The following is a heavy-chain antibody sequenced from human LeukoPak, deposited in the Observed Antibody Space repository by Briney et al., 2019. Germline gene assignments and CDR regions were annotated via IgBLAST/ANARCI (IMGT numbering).Heavy chain of an antibody. CDR2: ISWNSGSI. J-gene: IGHJ4*02. D-gene: IGHD6-13*01. CDR3: ARAISSSWYAYYFDY. Sequence: PGRSLRLSCAASGFTLDDYGMHWVRQAPGKGLEWVSGISWNSGSIGYADSVKGRFTISRDNSKNTLYLQMDSLRSEDTAVYYCARAISSSWYAYYFDYWGQGTLVTVSS. V-gene: IGHV3-9*01. CDR1: GFTLDDYG.